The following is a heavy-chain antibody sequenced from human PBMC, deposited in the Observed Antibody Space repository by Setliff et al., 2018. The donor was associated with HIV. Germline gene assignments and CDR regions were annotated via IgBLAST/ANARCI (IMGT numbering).Heavy chain of an antibody. V-gene: IGHV4-4*08. Sequence: SETLSLTCSVSGGSINSYYWNWVRQPPGKGLEWIAYKHTSGSTNYNPSLKSRVIISVDTSKNQSSLRLSSVTAADTAIYYCARTRSGTYYGEMNWFDPWGQGILVTVSS. D-gene: IGHD3-10*01. CDR1: GGSINSYY. CDR2: KHTSGST. CDR3: ARTRSGTYYGEMNWFDP. J-gene: IGHJ5*02.